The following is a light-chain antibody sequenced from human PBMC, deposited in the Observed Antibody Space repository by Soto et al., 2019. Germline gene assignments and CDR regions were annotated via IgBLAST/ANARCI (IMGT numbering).Light chain of an antibody. V-gene: IGKV1-5*03. CDR1: ESISSW. Sequence: DRVINTGRASESISSWLAWYQQKPRKAPKLLIYKASTLASGVPSRFSGSGSGTELTPTITSLQPDDFATYYCQQYNSYPWTFGQGTKV. CDR3: QQYNSYPWT. CDR2: KAS. J-gene: IGKJ1*01.